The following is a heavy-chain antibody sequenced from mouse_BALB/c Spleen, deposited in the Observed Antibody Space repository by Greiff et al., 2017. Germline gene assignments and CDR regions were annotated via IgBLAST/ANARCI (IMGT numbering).Heavy chain of an antibody. Sequence: EVKVVESGGGLVKPGGSLKLSCAASGFTFSDYYMYWVRQTPEKRLVWVASISDCGSYTYYPDSVKGRFTISRDNAKDNLYLQMSSLKSEDTAMYYCASGPAWGQGTTLTVSS. CDR1: GFTFSDYY. J-gene: IGHJ2*01. V-gene: IGHV5-4*02. CDR3: ASGPA. CDR2: ISDCGSYT. D-gene: IGHD3-2*02.